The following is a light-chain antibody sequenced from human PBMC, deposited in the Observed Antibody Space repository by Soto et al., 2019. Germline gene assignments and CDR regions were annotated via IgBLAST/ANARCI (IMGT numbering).Light chain of an antibody. J-gene: IGKJ4*01. CDR1: QSVSSS. CDR3: QQRSNWPPA. V-gene: IGKV3-11*01. CDR2: GAS. Sequence: EIVLTQSPATLSLSPGERATLSCRASQSVSSSLAWFQHKPGQAPRLLMYGASKRATDIPARFSGSGSGTDFTLTISSLEPEDFAVYYCQQRSNWPPAFGGGTKVDIK.